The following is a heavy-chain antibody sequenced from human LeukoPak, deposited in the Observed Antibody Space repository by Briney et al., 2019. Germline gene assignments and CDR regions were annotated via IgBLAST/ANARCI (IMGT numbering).Heavy chain of an antibody. J-gene: IGHJ6*02. V-gene: IGHV3-21*01. CDR1: GFSLSGYW. D-gene: IGHD2-2*01. Sequence: GGSLRLSCAAYGFSLSGYWMSWVRQAPGMGLEWVSSISSSSSYIYYADSVKGRFTISRDNAKNSLYLQMNSLRAEDTAVYYCARAIGVVPAAGISYYYYGMDVWGQGTTVTVSS. CDR3: ARAIGVVPAAGISYYYYGMDV. CDR2: ISSSSSYI.